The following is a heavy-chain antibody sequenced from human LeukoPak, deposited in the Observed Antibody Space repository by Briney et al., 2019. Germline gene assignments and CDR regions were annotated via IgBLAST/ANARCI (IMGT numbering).Heavy chain of an antibody. CDR2: IIPIFGTA. D-gene: IGHD6-13*01. CDR3: ARDPGSIAAADPYYYYYMDV. J-gene: IGHJ6*03. Sequence: SVKVSCKASGGTFGSYAISWVRQAPGQGLEWMGGIIPIFGTANYAQKFQGRVTITTDESTSTAYMELSSLRSEDTAVYYCARDPGSIAAADPYYYYYMDVWGKGTTVTVSS. V-gene: IGHV1-69*05. CDR1: GGTFGSYA.